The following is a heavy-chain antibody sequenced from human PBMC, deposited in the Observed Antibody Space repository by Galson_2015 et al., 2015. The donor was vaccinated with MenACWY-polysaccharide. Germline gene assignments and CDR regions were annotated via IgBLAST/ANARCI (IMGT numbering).Heavy chain of an antibody. V-gene: IGHV3-23*01. Sequence: SLRLSCAASGFTPTTYAMSWVRQAPGKGLEWVSGISGSGRSIYYADSGKGRFTISRDYAKNPLDLQMSGLRVEDKAVYYCAKDQSVGSKDAPCDYWGQGTVVTVSS. CDR2: ISGSGRSI. CDR3: AKDQSVGSKDAPCDY. D-gene: IGHD2-2*01. J-gene: IGHJ4*02. CDR1: GFTPTTYA.